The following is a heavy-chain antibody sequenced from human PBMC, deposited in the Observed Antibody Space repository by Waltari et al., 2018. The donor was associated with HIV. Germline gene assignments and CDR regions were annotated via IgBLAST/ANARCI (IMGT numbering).Heavy chain of an antibody. D-gene: IGHD7-27*01. Sequence: QVQLQQWGAGLLKPSETLSLTCAVYGGSFSGYYWSWIRQPPGKGLEWIGEINHSGSTNYNPSLKSRVTISVDTSKNQFSLKLSSVTAADTAVYYCARLLGIPRSAFDIWGQGTMVTVSS. J-gene: IGHJ3*02. V-gene: IGHV4-34*01. CDR1: GGSFSGYY. CDR3: ARLLGIPRSAFDI. CDR2: INHSGST.